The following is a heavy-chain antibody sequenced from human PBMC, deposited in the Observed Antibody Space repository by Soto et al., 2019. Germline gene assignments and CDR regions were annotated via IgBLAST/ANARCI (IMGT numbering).Heavy chain of an antibody. CDR3: VRDGTKTLRDWFDP. J-gene: IGHJ5*02. CDR1: GASISGFY. D-gene: IGHD1-1*01. V-gene: IGHV4-4*07. Sequence: SETLSLTCTVSGASISGFYWSWIRKSAGKGLGWIGRIYATGTTDYNPSLKSRVMMSVDTSTKQFSLKLRSVTAGDTAVYYCVRDGTKTLRDWFDPWGQGISVTVSS. CDR2: IYATGTT.